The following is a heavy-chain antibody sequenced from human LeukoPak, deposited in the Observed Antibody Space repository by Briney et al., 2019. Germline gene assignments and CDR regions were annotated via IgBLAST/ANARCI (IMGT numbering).Heavy chain of an antibody. V-gene: IGHV3-48*01. CDR1: GFTFNSYS. CDR2: ISSSSNTI. D-gene: IGHD2-2*01. J-gene: IGHJ4*02. Sequence: PGGSLRLSCAASGFTFNSYSMNWVRQAPGKGLEWVSYISSSSNTIYYADSVKGRFTISRDNAKNSLYLQLNSLRAEDTAVYYCAPGYCTSTSCSHYFEHWRQGTLVTVSS. CDR3: APGYCTSTSCSHYFEH.